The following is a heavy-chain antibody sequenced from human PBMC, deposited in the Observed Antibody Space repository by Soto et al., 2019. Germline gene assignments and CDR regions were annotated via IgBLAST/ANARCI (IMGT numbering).Heavy chain of an antibody. CDR2: IAPSGSYT. CDR3: ARNMITFGGTPTSSEGDFGMDV. V-gene: IGHV5-10-1*01. D-gene: IGHD3-16*01. Sequence: GESLKIFCKGSGYIFTNYGISWVRQKPGKCLEWMGMIAPSGSYTDYSPSFQGHVSLSVDKSVSTAYLQWSSRKASDSAIYYCARNMITFGGTPTSSEGDFGMDVWGHGTAVTVSS. CDR1: GYIFTNYG. J-gene: IGHJ6*02.